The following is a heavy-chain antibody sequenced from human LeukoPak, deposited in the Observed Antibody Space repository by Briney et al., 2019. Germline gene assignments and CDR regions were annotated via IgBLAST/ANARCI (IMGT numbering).Heavy chain of an antibody. V-gene: IGHV4-38-2*01. Sequence: SETLSLTCAVSGYSISRGYYWVWMRQPPRKGLHGIGRIYHSGSTYYNPSLKSRVTISVESSKTPYSLKLRSVTAAATAVYDCARSGDTATNYFDDWGQGTLVTVSS. D-gene: IGHD5-18*01. J-gene: IGHJ4*02. CDR1: GYSISRGYY. CDR3: ARSGDTATNYFDD. CDR2: IYHSGST.